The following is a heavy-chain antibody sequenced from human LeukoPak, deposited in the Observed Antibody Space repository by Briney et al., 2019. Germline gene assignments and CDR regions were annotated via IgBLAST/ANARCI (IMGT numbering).Heavy chain of an antibody. CDR1: GGSFSGYY. V-gene: IGHV4-34*01. J-gene: IGHJ6*03. D-gene: IGHD3-22*01. Sequence: SETLSLTCAVSGGSFSGYYWSWVRQPPGKGLEWIGEINHSGSTNYNPSLKSRVTISVDTSKNPFSLKLSSVTAADTAVYYCARGGSGSMNPDYYYYVDVWGKGTTVTVSS. CDR3: ARGGSGSMNPDYYYYVDV. CDR2: INHSGST.